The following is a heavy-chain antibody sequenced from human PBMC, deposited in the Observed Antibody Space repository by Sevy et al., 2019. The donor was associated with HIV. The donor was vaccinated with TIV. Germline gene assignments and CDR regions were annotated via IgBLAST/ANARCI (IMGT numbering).Heavy chain of an antibody. CDR2: TYYRSKWYN. J-gene: IGHJ2*01. CDR3: ARSVVAAAGTGIYWYFDL. V-gene: IGHV6-1*01. D-gene: IGHD6-13*01. Sequence: SQTLSLTCAISGDSVSSNSAAWSWIRQSPSRGLEWLGRTYYRSKWYNDYAVSVKSRITINPDTSKNQFSLQLNSVTPEDTAVYYCARSVVAAAGTGIYWYFDLWGRGTLVTVSS. CDR1: GDSVSSNSAA.